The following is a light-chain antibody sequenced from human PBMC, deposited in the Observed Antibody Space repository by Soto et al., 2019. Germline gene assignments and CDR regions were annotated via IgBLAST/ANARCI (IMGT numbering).Light chain of an antibody. CDR3: QQRSNLPT. CDR2: DAS. CDR1: QSVSSY. Sequence: EIVLTQSPATLSLSPGERATLSCRASQSVSSYLAWYQQQPGQAPRLLIYDASNRATGIPARFSGSGSGTDFTLTISSLEPEDFAVYYCQQRSNLPTFGGGTKVEIK. J-gene: IGKJ4*01. V-gene: IGKV3-11*01.